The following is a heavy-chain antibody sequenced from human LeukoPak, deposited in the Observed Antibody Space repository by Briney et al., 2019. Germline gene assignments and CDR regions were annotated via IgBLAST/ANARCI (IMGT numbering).Heavy chain of an antibody. CDR2: IWHDGSNK. Sequence: GGSLRLSCAASGFSFSDFGIHWVRLAPGRGLEWVATIWHDGSNKYYGDSVKGRFTISRDSSKNTLYLQVNSLRVEDTAVYYCARVDYYDSSGYLLDYWGQGTLVTVSS. CDR3: ARVDYYDSSGYLLDY. CDR1: GFSFSDFG. V-gene: IGHV3-33*01. D-gene: IGHD3-22*01. J-gene: IGHJ4*02.